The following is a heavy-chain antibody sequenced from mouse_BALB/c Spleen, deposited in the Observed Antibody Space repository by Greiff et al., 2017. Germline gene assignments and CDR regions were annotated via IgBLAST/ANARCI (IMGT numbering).Heavy chain of an antibody. D-gene: IGHD1-2*01. CDR1: GYAFSSYW. Sequence: ESGAELVRPGSSVKISCKASGYAFSSYWMNWVKQRPGQGLEWIGQIYPGDGDTNYNGKFKGKATLTADKSSSTAYMQLSSLTSEDSAVYFCAFITTVPYYFDYWGQGTTLTVSS. CDR3: AFITTVPYYFDY. J-gene: IGHJ2*01. V-gene: IGHV1-80*01. CDR2: IYPGDGDT.